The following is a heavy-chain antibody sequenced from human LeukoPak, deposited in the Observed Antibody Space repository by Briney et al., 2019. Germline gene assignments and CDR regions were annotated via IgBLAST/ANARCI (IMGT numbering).Heavy chain of an antibody. Sequence: SCKASGYTFTSYYMHWVRQAPGKGLVWVSRIDSDGSSTMYADSVKGRFTISRDNAKNSLYLQMNSLRAEDTAVYYCARKAYYYGSGSSYDPWGQGTLVTVSS. CDR1: GYTFTSYY. D-gene: IGHD3-10*01. V-gene: IGHV3-74*03. CDR3: ARKAYYYGSGSSYDP. CDR2: IDSDGSST. J-gene: IGHJ5*02.